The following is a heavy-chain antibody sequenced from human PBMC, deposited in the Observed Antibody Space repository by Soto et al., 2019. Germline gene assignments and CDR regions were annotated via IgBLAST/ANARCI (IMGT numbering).Heavy chain of an antibody. V-gene: IGHV1-18*01. Sequence: ASVKVSCKASGYTFTSYGISWVRQAPGQGLEWMGWISAYNGNTNYAQKLQGRVTMTTDTSTSTAYMELRSLRSDDTAVYYCARGRRAGELLYYFDYWGQGTLVTVSS. CDR3: ARGRRAGELLYYFDY. J-gene: IGHJ4*02. CDR2: ISAYNGNT. D-gene: IGHD3-10*01. CDR1: GYTFTSYG.